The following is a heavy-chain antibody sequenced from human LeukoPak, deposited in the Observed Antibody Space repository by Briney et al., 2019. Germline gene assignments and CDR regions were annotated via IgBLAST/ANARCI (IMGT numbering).Heavy chain of an antibody. CDR1: GGTFSSYA. Sequence: GSSVKVSCKASGGTFSSYAISWVRQAPGQGLEWMGGIIPIFGTANYAQKFQGRVTITADKSTGTAYMELSSLRSEDTAVYYCARDGGEAAAGTYGWFDPWGQGTLVTVSS. CDR2: IIPIFGTA. D-gene: IGHD6-13*01. J-gene: IGHJ5*02. V-gene: IGHV1-69*06. CDR3: ARDGGEAAAGTYGWFDP.